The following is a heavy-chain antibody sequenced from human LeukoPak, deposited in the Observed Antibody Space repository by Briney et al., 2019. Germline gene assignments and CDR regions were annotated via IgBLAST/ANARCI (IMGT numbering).Heavy chain of an antibody. Sequence: ASVKVSCTASGYTFTGYYMHWVRQAPGQGLEWMGWINPNSGGTNYAQKFQGRVTMTRDTSISTAYMELSRLRSDDTAVYYCALWDDSSSSRRGFDYWGQGTLVTVSS. D-gene: IGHD6-6*01. V-gene: IGHV1-2*02. CDR3: ALWDDSSSSRRGFDY. CDR1: GYTFTGYY. CDR2: INPNSGGT. J-gene: IGHJ4*02.